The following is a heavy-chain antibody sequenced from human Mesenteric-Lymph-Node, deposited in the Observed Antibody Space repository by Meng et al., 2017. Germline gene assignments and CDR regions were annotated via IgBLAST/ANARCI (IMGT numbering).Heavy chain of an antibody. D-gene: IGHD4-11*01. CDR1: GFTFSNYA. J-gene: IGHJ6*02. V-gene: IGHV3-23*01. Sequence: GGSLRLSCAASGFTFSNYAMTWVRQAPGKGLEWVSTIVVSGGSTYYADSVKGRFTISRDNSKNTLYLQMNSLRAEDTAEYYCAKMSFADYTYYSHYYGMDVWGQGTTVTVSS. CDR2: IVVSGGST. CDR3: AKMSFADYTYYSHYYGMDV.